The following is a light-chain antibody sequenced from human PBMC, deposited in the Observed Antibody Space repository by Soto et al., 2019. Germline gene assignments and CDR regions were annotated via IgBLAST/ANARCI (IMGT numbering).Light chain of an antibody. CDR1: SGHSSYI. CDR3: ETWDSNCV. Sequence: QPVLTQSSSASASLGSSVKLTCTLSSGHSSYIIAWHQQQPGKAARYLMKLEGSGSYNKGSGVPDRFSGSSSGADRYLTISNLQFEDEADYYCETWDSNCVFGGGTKLTVL. CDR2: LEGSGSY. V-gene: IGLV4-60*02. J-gene: IGLJ3*02.